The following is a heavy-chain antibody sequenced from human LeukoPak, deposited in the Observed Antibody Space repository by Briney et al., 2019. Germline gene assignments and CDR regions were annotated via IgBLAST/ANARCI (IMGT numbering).Heavy chain of an antibody. J-gene: IGHJ4*02. D-gene: IGHD3-10*01. V-gene: IGHV1-2*02. CDR3: ARATMVRGGPAGY. CDR1: GYTFTGYY. CDR2: INPNSGGT. Sequence: ASVKVSCKASGYTFTGYYMHWVRQAPGQGLEWIGWINPNSGGTNYAQKFQGRVTMTRDTSISTAYMELSRLRSDDTAVYYCARATMVRGGPAGYWGQGTLVTVSS.